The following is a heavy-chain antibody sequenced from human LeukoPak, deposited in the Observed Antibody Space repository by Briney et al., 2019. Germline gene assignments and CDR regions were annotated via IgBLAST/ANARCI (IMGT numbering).Heavy chain of an antibody. V-gene: IGHV1-8*02. CDR1: GGTFSSYA. Sequence: ASVKVSCKASGGTFSSYAISWVRQATGQGLEWMGWMNPNSGNTGYAQKFQGRVTMTRDTSISTAYMELSRLRSDDTAVYYCARDRSMIVGALYYFDYWGQGTQVTVSS. D-gene: IGHD1-26*01. CDR2: MNPNSGNT. J-gene: IGHJ4*02. CDR3: ARDRSMIVGALYYFDY.